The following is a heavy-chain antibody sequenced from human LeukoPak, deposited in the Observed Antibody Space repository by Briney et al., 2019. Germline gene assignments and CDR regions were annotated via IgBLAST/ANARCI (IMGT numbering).Heavy chain of an antibody. CDR2: IWYDGSNK. CDR3: ARERTTVLQAYDAFDI. J-gene: IGHJ3*02. D-gene: IGHD4-17*01. Sequence: GGSLRLSCAASGFTFSSHGMPWVRQAPGKGLEWVALIWYDGSNKYYADSVKGRFTISRDNSKNTLCLQMNSLRAEDTAVYYCARERTTVLQAYDAFDIWGQGTMVTVSS. V-gene: IGHV3-33*01. CDR1: GFTFSSHG.